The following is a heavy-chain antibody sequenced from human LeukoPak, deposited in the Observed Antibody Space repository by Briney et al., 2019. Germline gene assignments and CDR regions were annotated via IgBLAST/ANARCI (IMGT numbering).Heavy chain of an antibody. Sequence: GESLKISCQGSGYRFNTYWIGWVRQMPGKGLEWMGIIYPDDSDTRYSPSFQGQVTISADKSISTAYLQWSSLKASDTAMYYCARGCCSGGTCYSCFDYWGQGVLVTVSS. CDR1: GYRFNTYW. CDR3: ARGCCSGGTCYSCFDY. D-gene: IGHD2-15*01. V-gene: IGHV5-51*01. J-gene: IGHJ4*02. CDR2: IYPDDSDT.